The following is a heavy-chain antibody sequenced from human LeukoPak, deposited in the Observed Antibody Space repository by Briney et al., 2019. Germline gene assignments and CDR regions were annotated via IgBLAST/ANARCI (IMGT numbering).Heavy chain of an antibody. CDR3: ARGDCSRTSCYYFDY. V-gene: IGHV1-69*13. CDR2: IIPIFGAA. D-gene: IGHD2-2*01. Sequence: SVKVSCKASGGTFSSYAISWVRQAPGQGLEWMGGIIPIFGAANYAQKLQGRVTITADESTSTAYMELSSLRSEDTAVYYCARGDCSRTSCYYFDYWGQGTLVTVSS. J-gene: IGHJ4*02. CDR1: GGTFSSYA.